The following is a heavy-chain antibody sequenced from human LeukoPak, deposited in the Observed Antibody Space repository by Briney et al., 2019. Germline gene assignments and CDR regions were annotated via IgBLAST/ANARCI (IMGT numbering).Heavy chain of an antibody. V-gene: IGHV3-33*01. D-gene: IGHD1-1*01. J-gene: IGHJ4*02. CDR3: ARGTGNNWSYFDY. CDR2: IWFDGSNK. CDR1: GFTFSSCA. Sequence: GRSLRLSCAASGFTFSSCAMHWVRQAPGKGLEWVAVIWFDGSNKYYSDSVKGRFTISRDNSKNTLYLQMNSLRAEDTTVYYCARGTGNNWSYFDYWGQGTLVTVSS.